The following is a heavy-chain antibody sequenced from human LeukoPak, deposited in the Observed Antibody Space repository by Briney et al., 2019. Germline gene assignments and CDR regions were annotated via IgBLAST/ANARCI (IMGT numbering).Heavy chain of an antibody. Sequence: GGSLRLSCAASGFTFSSYAMSWVRQAPGKGLEWVSVISSGGNTYYADSVKGRFTISRDISKNTLYLQMNGLRAEDTAVYYCAREVRGYYFDYSGQGTLVTVSS. CDR3: AREVRGYYFDY. D-gene: IGHD3-22*01. CDR2: ISSGGNT. CDR1: GFTFSSYA. V-gene: IGHV3-53*01. J-gene: IGHJ4*02.